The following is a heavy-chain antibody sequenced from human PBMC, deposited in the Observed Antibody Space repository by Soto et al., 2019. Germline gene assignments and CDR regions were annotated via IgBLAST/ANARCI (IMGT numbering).Heavy chain of an antibody. CDR2: IYYSGST. D-gene: IGHD5-18*01. V-gene: IGHV4-59*08. J-gene: IGHJ6*03. Sequence: SETLCLTCTVSGGSISAYYWSWIRQPPGKGLEWIGYIYYSGSTNYNPSLKSRVTISVDTSKNRFSLRLSSVTAADTAVYYCARQALYSYNYYYYYMDVWGKGTTVTVSS. CDR1: GGSISAYY. CDR3: ARQALYSYNYYYYYMDV.